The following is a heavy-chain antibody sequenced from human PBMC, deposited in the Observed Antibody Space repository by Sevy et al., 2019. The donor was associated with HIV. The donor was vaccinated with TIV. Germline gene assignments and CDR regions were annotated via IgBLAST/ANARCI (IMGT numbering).Heavy chain of an antibody. CDR2: IWYDGSNK. D-gene: IGHD3-22*01. CDR3: ARESDSSGYSPDYYYYGMDV. Sequence: GGSLRLSCAASGFTFSSYGMHWVRQAPGKGLEWVAVIWYDGSNKYYADSVKGRFTISRDNSKNTLYLQMNSLRAEDTAVYYCARESDSSGYSPDYYYYGMDVWGQGTTVTVSS. J-gene: IGHJ6*02. CDR1: GFTFSSYG. V-gene: IGHV3-33*01.